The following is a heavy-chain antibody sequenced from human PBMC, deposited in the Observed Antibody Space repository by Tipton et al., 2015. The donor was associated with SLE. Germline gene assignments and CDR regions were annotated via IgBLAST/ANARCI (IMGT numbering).Heavy chain of an antibody. CDR2: ISYSGST. D-gene: IGHD1-20*01. V-gene: IGHV4-39*07. J-gene: IGHJ4*02. Sequence: TLSLTCTVSGGAIASGPFYWDWIRQTPGKGLESIGAISYSGSTYYNPSLESRATISVDTSKNQFSLSLTSVTAADTAVYYCARQDNWSHYYFDYWGPGALVIVSA. CDR3: ARQDNWSHYYFDY. CDR1: GGAIASGPFY.